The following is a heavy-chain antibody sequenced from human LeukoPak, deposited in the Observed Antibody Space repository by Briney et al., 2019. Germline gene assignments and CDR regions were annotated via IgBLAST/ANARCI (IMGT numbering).Heavy chain of an antibody. CDR3: AKEYGGY. D-gene: IGHD2-8*01. CDR2: ISKDGSDK. J-gene: IGHJ4*02. V-gene: IGHV3-30*18. Sequence: GGSLRLSCAASGFTFISYGMHWVRQAPGKGLEWVAVISKDGSDKKYADSVKGRFIISRDNSRNALYLQMNSLRAEDTAVYYCAKEYGGYWGQGTLVTVSS. CDR1: GFTFISYG.